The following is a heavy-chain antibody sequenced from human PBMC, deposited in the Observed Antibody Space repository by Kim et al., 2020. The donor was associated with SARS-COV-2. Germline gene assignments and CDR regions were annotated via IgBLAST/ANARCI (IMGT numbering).Heavy chain of an antibody. CDR1: GFTFSSYS. CDR2: ISSSSSYI. V-gene: IGHV3-21*01. CDR3: ARDIAAATTNYYYYYGMDV. J-gene: IGHJ6*02. D-gene: IGHD6-25*01. Sequence: GGSLRLSCAASGFTFSSYSMNWVRQAPGKGLEWVSSISSSSSYIYYADSVKGRFTISRDNAKNSLYLQMNSLRAEDTAVYYCARDIAAATTNYYYYYGMDVWGQGTTVTVSS.